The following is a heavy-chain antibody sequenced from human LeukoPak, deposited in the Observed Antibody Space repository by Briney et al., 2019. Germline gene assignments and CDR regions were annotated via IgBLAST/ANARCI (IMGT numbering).Heavy chain of an antibody. CDR1: GGSLSSGGYY. CDR2: IYYSGST. J-gene: IGHJ4*02. Sequence: SETLSLTCTVSGGSLSSGGYYWSWIRQHPGKGLEWIGYIYYSGSTYYNPSLKSRVTISVDTSKNQFSLTLSSVTAADTAVYYCARGSSSWSPTPPDYWGQGTLVTVSS. D-gene: IGHD6-13*01. CDR3: ARGSSSWSPTPPDY. V-gene: IGHV4-31*03.